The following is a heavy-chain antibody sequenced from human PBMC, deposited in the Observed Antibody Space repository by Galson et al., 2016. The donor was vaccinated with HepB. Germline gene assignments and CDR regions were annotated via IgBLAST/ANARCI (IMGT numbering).Heavy chain of an antibody. Sequence: TLSLTCTVSGGSISSGGYYWSWIRQHPGKGLEWIGYIYYSGSTYYNPSLKSRVIMSVDTSKNQFSLSLSPVTAADTAVYYCVRFEGSGGYFVDHWGQGTLVTVSS. CDR1: GGSISSGGYY. D-gene: IGHD3-10*01. V-gene: IGHV4-31*03. J-gene: IGHJ4*02. CDR2: IYYSGST. CDR3: VRFEGSGGYFVDH.